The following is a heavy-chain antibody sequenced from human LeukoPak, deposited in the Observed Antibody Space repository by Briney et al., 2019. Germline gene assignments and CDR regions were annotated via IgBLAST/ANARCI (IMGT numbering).Heavy chain of an antibody. CDR1: GFTFDDYG. J-gene: IGHJ4*02. V-gene: IGHV3-20*04. CDR2: INWNGGST. Sequence: GGSLRLSCAASGFTFDDYGMSWVRQAPGKGLEWVSGINWNGGSTGYADSVKGRFTISRDNAKNSLYLQMNSLRAEDTALYYCARGAGGAVTSYFDYWGQGTLVTVSS. CDR3: ARGAGGAVTSYFDY. D-gene: IGHD4-17*01.